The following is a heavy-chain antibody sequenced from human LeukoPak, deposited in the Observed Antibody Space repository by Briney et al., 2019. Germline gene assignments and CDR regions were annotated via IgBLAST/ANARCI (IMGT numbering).Heavy chain of an antibody. CDR1: GFTFSSYS. J-gene: IGHJ6*03. V-gene: IGHV3-21*01. D-gene: IGHD3-10*01. Sequence: GGSLRLSCAASGFTFSSYSMNWVRQAPGKGLEWVSSISSSSRYIYYADSVKGRFTISRDNAKNSLYLQMNSLRAEDTAVYYCARYYYYGSGTPYYYYYMDVWGKGTTATVSS. CDR3: ARYYYYGSGTPYYYYYMDV. CDR2: ISSSSRYI.